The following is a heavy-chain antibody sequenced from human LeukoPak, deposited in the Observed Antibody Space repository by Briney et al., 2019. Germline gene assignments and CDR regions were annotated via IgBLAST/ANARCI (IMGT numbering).Heavy chain of an antibody. V-gene: IGHV3-23*01. CDR2: ISRGVGTT. Sequence: GGSLRLSCAASGFTFSRYDLSWVRQAPGKGLECVSTISRGVGTTYYADSVKGRFTISRDNSKNTLYLQMNSLRGEDTAVYYCARDSYYYYMDVWGKGTTVTVSS. J-gene: IGHJ6*03. CDR1: GFTFSRYD. CDR3: ARDSYYYYMDV.